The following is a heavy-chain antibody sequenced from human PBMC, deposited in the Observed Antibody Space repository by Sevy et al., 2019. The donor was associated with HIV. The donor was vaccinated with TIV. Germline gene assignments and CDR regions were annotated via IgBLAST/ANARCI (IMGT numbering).Heavy chain of an antibody. CDR2: IYSGGST. CDR1: GFTVSSNY. D-gene: IGHD5-18*01. CDR3: ARARGYSYGYHYYYYMDV. Sequence: GGSLRLSCAASGFTVSSNYMSWVRQAPGKGLEWVSVIYSGGSTYYADSGKGVFTISRDNSKNTLYLQMNSLRAEETAVYYCARARGYSYGYHYYYYMDVWGKGTTVTVSS. V-gene: IGHV3-53*01. J-gene: IGHJ6*03.